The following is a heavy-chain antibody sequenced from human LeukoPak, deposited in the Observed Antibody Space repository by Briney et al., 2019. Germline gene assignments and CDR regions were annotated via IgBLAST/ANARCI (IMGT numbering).Heavy chain of an antibody. CDR3: TADPYYDASGPPRWFDP. D-gene: IGHD3-22*01. CDR2: IVVGSDKT. J-gene: IGHJ5*02. Sequence: SVKVSCKASGFTFTSSAMQWVRQARGQRLEWIGWIVVGSDKTNYAQKFQERVTITRDMSTSTAYMELSSLRADDTAVYYCTADPYYDASGPPRWFDPWGQGTLVTVSS. V-gene: IGHV1-58*02. CDR1: GFTFTSSA.